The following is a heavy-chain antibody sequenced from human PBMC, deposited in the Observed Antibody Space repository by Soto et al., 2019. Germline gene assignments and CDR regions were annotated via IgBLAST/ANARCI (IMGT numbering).Heavy chain of an antibody. D-gene: IGHD3-16*01. V-gene: IGHV1-69*13. CDR3: AEGGSINQYYYGMDV. CDR1: GGTFSSYA. J-gene: IGHJ6*02. CDR2: IIPIFGTA. Sequence: ASVKVSCKASGGTFSSYAISWVRQAPGQGLEWMGGIIPIFGTANYAQKFQGRVTITADESTSTAYMELSSLRSEDTAVYYCAEGGSINQYYYGMDVWGQGTTVTVS.